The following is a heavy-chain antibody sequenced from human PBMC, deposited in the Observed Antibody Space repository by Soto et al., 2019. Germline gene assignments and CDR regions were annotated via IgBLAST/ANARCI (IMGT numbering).Heavy chain of an antibody. Sequence: SETLSLTCTVSGGSISSGDYYWSWIRQPPGKGLEWIGYIYYSGSTYYNPSLKSRVTISVDTSKNQFSLKLSSVTAADTAVYYCARLYMVRGVMDWFDPWGQGTLVTVSS. CDR1: GGSISSGDYY. CDR3: ARLYMVRGVMDWFDP. V-gene: IGHV4-30-4*01. CDR2: IYYSGST. D-gene: IGHD3-10*01. J-gene: IGHJ5*02.